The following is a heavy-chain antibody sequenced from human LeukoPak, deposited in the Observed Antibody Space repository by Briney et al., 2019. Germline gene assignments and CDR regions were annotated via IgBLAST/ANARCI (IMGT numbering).Heavy chain of an antibody. V-gene: IGHV3-21*04. Sequence: PGGSLRLSCVASGFTFNKHHMNWVRQAPGKGLEWVSPISSSVYTHYADSVKGRFTISRDNGKNSLYLQMHSLRAEDTALYYCARDALRDDAFDIWGQGTLVTVSS. J-gene: IGHJ3*02. CDR3: ARDALRDDAFDI. CDR2: ISSSVYT. CDR1: GFTFNKHH.